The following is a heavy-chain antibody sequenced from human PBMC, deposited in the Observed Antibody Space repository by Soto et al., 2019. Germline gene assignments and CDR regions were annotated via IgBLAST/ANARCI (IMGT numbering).Heavy chain of an antibody. CDR3: ARGGENVLRFLEWSYYGMDV. Sequence: PSETLSLTCTVSGGSISSYYWSWIRQPPGKGLEWIGYIYYSGSTNYNPSLKSRVTISVDTSKNQFSLKLSSVTAADTAVYYCARGGENVLRFLEWSYYGMDVWGQGTTVTVSS. J-gene: IGHJ6*02. CDR2: IYYSGST. CDR1: GGSISSYY. D-gene: IGHD3-3*01. V-gene: IGHV4-59*08.